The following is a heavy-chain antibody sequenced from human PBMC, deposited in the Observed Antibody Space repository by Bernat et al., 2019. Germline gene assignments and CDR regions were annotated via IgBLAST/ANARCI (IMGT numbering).Heavy chain of an antibody. CDR1: GYTFTSYA. J-gene: IGHJ4*02. D-gene: IGHD1-14*01. Sequence: QVQLVQSGAEVKKPGASVKVSCKASGYTFTSYAMHWVRQAPGQRLEWMGWINAGNGNTKYSQKFQGRVTITRDTSASTAYMELSSLRSEDTAVYYCARSGTPGGVSHFDYWGQGTLVTVSS. V-gene: IGHV1-3*01. CDR3: ARSGTPGGVSHFDY. CDR2: INAGNGNT.